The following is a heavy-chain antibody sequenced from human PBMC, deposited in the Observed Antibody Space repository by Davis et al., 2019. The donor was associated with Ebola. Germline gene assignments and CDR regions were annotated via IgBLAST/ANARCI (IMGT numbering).Heavy chain of an antibody. D-gene: IGHD3-3*01. J-gene: IGHJ6*02. V-gene: IGHV1-46*01. CDR1: GYTFTSYY. Sequence: ASVKVSCKASGYTFTSYYMHWVRQAPGQGLEWMGIINPSGGSTSYAQKFQGRVTITRNTSISTAYMELSSLRSEDTAVYYCARGLKRITIFGVVIPKYYYGMDVWGQGTTVTVSS. CDR3: ARGLKRITIFGVVIPKYYYGMDV. CDR2: INPSGGST.